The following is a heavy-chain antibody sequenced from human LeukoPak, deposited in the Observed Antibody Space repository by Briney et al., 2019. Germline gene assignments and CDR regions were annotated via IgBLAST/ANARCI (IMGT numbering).Heavy chain of an antibody. V-gene: IGHV4-39*01. CDR1: GGSISSSSYY. CDR3: ARGGNYWPQWWFDP. Sequence: SETLSLTCTVSGGSISSSSYYWGWIRQPPGKGLEWIGSIYYSGSTYYNPSLKSRVTISVDTSKNQFSLKLSSVTAADTAVYYCARGGNYWPQWWFDPWGRGTLVTVSS. CDR2: IYYSGST. D-gene: IGHD1-26*01. J-gene: IGHJ5*02.